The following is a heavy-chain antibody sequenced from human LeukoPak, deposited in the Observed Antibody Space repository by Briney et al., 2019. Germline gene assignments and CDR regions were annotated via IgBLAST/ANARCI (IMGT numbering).Heavy chain of an antibody. CDR3: ARDADGSGTLLDY. CDR1: GYTFTSYG. J-gene: IGHJ4*02. D-gene: IGHD3-10*01. V-gene: IGHV1-18*01. Sequence: GASVNVSCKASGYTFTSYGISWVRQAPGQGLEWMGWINADNGNTRYAKKLQGRVTMTTDTSTTTAYMDLRSLRSDDTAVYYCARDADGSGTLLDYWGQGTLVSVSS. CDR2: INADNGNT.